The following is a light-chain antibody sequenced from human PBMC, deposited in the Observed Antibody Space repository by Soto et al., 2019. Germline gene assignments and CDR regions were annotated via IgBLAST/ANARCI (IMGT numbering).Light chain of an antibody. CDR2: GAT. V-gene: IGLV7-43*01. Sequence: QAVVTQEPSLTESPGGTVTLTCASSTGTVTSSHHPNWFQQKPGQAPRALIYGATNKHSWTPARFSGSLLGGKAALTLSGVQPEDEAEYYCLLYDGGTVVFGGGTKLTVL. J-gene: IGLJ2*01. CDR1: TGTVTSSHH. CDR3: LLYDGGTVV.